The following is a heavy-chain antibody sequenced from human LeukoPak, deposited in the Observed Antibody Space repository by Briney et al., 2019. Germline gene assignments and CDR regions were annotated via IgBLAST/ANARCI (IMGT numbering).Heavy chain of an antibody. V-gene: IGHV4-39*01. CDR2: IYYSGST. J-gene: IGHJ4*02. CDR3: ARHGGDSGYYGSGSYIPDY. D-gene: IGHD3-10*01. CDR1: GGSISSSSYY. Sequence: SETLSLTCTVSGGSISSSSYYWGWIRQPPGKGLERIGSIYYSGSTYYNPSLKSRVTISVDTSKNQFSLKLSSVTAADTAVYYRARHGGDSGYYGSGSYIPDYWGQGTLVTVSS.